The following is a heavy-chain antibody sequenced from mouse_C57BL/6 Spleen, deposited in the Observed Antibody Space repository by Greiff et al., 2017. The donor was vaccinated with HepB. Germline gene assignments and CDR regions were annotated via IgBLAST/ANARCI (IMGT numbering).Heavy chain of an antibody. D-gene: IGHD2-5*01. CDR2: IYPGSGNT. J-gene: IGHJ2*01. Sequence: QVQLQQSGAELVRPGASVKLSCKASGYTFTDYYINWVKQRPGQGLEWIARIYPGSGNTYYNEKFKGKATLTAEKSSSTAYMQLSSLTSEDSAVYFCARGSYSNYYYFDYWGQGTTLTVSS. CDR1: GYTFTDYY. CDR3: ARGSYSNYYYFDY. V-gene: IGHV1-76*01.